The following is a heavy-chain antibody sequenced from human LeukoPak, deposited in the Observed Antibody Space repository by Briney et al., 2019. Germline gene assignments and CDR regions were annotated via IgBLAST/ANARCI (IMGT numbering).Heavy chain of an antibody. CDR3: ARGDCGGDCYSPYFDY. J-gene: IGHJ4*02. CDR2: IYYSGST. V-gene: IGHV4-59*01. D-gene: IGHD2-21*02. Sequence: ASETLSLTCTVSGGSISSYYWSWIRQPPGKGLEWIGYIYYSGSTNYNPSLKSRVTISVDTSKNQFSLKLSSVTAADTAVYYCARGDCGGDCYSPYFDYWGQGTLVTVSS. CDR1: GGSISSYY.